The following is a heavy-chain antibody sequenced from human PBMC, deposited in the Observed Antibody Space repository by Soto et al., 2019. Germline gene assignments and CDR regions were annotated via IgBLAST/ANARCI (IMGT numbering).Heavy chain of an antibody. J-gene: IGHJ6*02. CDR3: ARGGQGGRRILTGYKTMYYYYGMDV. D-gene: IGHD3-9*01. CDR2: IIPIFGTA. CDR1: GGTFSSYA. V-gene: IGHV1-69*13. Sequence: SVKVSCKASGGTFSSYAISWVRQAPGQGLEWMGGIIPIFGTANYAQKFQGRVTITADESTSTAYMELSSLRSEDTAVYYCARGGQGGRRILTGYKTMYYYYGMDVWGQGTTVTVSS.